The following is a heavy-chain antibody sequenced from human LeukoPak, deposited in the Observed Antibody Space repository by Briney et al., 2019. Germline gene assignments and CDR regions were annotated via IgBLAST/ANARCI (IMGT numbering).Heavy chain of an antibody. Sequence: ASVKVSCKASGYTFSGYYMHWVRQAPGQGLEWMGIINPSGGSTSYAQKFQGRVTMTRDTSTSTVYMELSSLRSEDTAVYYCARGSNGYNPSDAFDIWGQGTMVTVSS. CDR1: GYTFSGYY. CDR2: INPSGGST. J-gene: IGHJ3*02. D-gene: IGHD5-24*01. V-gene: IGHV1-46*01. CDR3: ARGSNGYNPSDAFDI.